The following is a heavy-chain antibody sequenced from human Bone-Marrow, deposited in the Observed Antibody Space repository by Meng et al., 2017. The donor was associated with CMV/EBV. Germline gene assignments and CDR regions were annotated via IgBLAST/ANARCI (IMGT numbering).Heavy chain of an antibody. Sequence: GESLKISCAASGFTFSNYGMHWVRQAPGKGLEWMAFTRYDGGLKYHADSVKGRFTISRDNSKNTLYLQMNSLRAEDTAVYYCAKEYIVVLPAARIFDYWGQGTLVTVSS. CDR3: AKEYIVVLPAARIFDY. D-gene: IGHD2-2*01. V-gene: IGHV3-30*02. CDR2: TRYDGGLK. CDR1: GFTFSNYG. J-gene: IGHJ4*02.